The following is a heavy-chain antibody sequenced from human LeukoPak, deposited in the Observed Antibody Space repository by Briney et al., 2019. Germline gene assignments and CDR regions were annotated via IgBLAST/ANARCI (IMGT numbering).Heavy chain of an antibody. J-gene: IGHJ4*02. CDR3: AKGYKRTTYDYVWGSYREANFDY. V-gene: IGHV3-43*01. D-gene: IGHD3-16*02. Sequence: GGSLRLSCAASGFTFDDYTMHWVRQAPGKGLEWVSLISWDGGSTYYADSVKGRFTISRDNSKNSLYLQMNSLRTEDTALYYCAKGYKRTTYDYVWGSYREANFDYWGQGTLVTVSS. CDR2: ISWDGGST. CDR1: GFTFDDYT.